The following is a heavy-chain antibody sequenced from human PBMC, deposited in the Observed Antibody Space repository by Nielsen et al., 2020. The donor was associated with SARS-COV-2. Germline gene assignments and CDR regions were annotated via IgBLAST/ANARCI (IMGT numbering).Heavy chain of an antibody. CDR2: IKSKTDGGTP. J-gene: IGHJ4*02. CDR3: TTAEARPYYCDSSGYHYSRGFDY. D-gene: IGHD3-22*01. Sequence: GESLKISCAASGFTFSNAWMSWVRQAPGKGLEWVGRIKSKTDGGTPDYVAPVKGRFTISRDDSKNTLNLQMNSLKTEDTAVYYCTTAEARPYYCDSSGYHYSRGFDYWGQGTLVTVSS. CDR1: GFTFSNAW. V-gene: IGHV3-15*01.